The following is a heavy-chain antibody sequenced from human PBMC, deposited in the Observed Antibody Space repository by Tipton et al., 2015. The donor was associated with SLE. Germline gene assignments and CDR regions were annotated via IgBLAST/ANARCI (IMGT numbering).Heavy chain of an antibody. D-gene: IGHD3-9*01. J-gene: IGHJ4*02. CDR1: GFTFDDYA. CDR2: ISWNSGSI. V-gene: IGHV3-9*01. Sequence: SLRLSCAASGFTFDDYAMHWVRQAPGKSLEWVSGISWNSGSIGYADSVKGRFTISRDNAKNSLYLQMNSLRAEDTALYYSRYDILTGYYPRYWGQGTLVTVSS. CDR3: RYDILTGYYPRY.